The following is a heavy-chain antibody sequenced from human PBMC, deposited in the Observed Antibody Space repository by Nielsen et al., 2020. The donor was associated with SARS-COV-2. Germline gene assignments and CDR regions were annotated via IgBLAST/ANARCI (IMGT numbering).Heavy chain of an antibody. D-gene: IGHD6-13*01. CDR3: ASTGGSSWYLGY. CDR2: ISRDSDHM. J-gene: IGHJ4*02. Sequence: GESLKISCAAAGFTFNRHAMNWVRQAPGKRLEWVSSISRDSDHMYYADSVKGRFTISRHNSKNTLYLQMNSLRAEDTAVYYCASTGGSSWYLGYWGQGTLVTVSS. V-gene: IGHV3-21*04. CDR1: GFTFNRHA.